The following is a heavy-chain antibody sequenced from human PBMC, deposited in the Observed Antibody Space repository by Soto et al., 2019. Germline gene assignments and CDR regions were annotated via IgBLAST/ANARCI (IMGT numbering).Heavy chain of an antibody. CDR3: ARQKRGSYRYPMYYFDY. J-gene: IGHJ4*02. CDR1: GGSFSGYY. CDR2: INHSGST. Sequence: QVQLQQWGAGLLKPSETLSLTCAVYGGSFSGYYWSWIRQPPGKGLEWIGEINHSGSTNYNPSLKSRVTISVDTSKNQFSLKLSSVTAADTAVYYCARQKRGSYRYPMYYFDYWGQGTLVTVSS. D-gene: IGHD3-16*02. V-gene: IGHV4-34*01.